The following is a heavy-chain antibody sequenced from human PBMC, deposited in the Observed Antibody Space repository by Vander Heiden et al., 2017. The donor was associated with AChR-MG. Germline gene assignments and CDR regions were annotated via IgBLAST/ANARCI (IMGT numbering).Heavy chain of an antibody. CDR3: ARHGSYYDWYFDL. V-gene: IGHV4-39*01. Sequence: QLQLQEAGPGLVKPSETLSLTCTVSGGSVSSSRYDWGWVRQPPGKGLEWIGSIYYSGSTYYNPSLKSRVTISVDTSKNQFSLKLSSVTAADTAVYYCARHGSYYDWYFDLWGRGTLVTVSS. CDR1: GGSVSSSRYD. CDR2: IYYSGST. D-gene: IGHD1-26*01. J-gene: IGHJ2*01.